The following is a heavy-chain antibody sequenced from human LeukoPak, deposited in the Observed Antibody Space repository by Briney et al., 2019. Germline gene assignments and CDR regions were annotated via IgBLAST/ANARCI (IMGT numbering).Heavy chain of an antibody. V-gene: IGHV4-59*01. Sequence: SETLSLICTVSGASISSYYWSWIRQPPGKGLEWIGDIYYSGSIKYNPSLKSRVAMSVDTSKNQFSLKLSSVTAADTAIYYCARENPSGYYNRPIDYWGQGTLVTVSS. CDR1: GASISSYY. CDR2: IYYSGSI. J-gene: IGHJ4*02. D-gene: IGHD3-22*01. CDR3: ARENPSGYYNRPIDY.